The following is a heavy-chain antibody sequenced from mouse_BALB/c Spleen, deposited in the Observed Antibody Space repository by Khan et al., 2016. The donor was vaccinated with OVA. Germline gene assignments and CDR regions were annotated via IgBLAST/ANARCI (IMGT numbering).Heavy chain of an antibody. V-gene: IGHV1S135*01. CDR1: GYSFTDYN. CDR3: ALTYYYGSGFDY. Sequence: LQQSGPELVKPGTSVKVSCKASGYSFTDYNMFWVKQSHGKSLEWIGYIDPYNGDTNYNPRFQGKATLTVDKSSSTAFMHRYSRTSEDSAVNDCALTYYYGSGFDYWGQGTTLTVSS. D-gene: IGHD1-1*01. CDR2: IDPYNGDT. J-gene: IGHJ2*01.